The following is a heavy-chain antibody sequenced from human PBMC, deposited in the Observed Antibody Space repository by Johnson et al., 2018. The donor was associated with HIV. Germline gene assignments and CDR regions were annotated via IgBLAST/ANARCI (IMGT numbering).Heavy chain of an antibody. CDR3: AKGDGIVGGSDAFAI. Sequence: MLLVESGGGLVQPGGSLRLSCPASGFTLSTNYMSWVRQAPGKGLEWVSLLFSVGTTGYAASVKGRFTLSRDNAKNSLYLQMRSLRAEDTAVYYCAKGDGIVGGSDAFAIWGQGTMVTVSS. V-gene: IGHV3-66*01. J-gene: IGHJ3*02. D-gene: IGHD1-26*01. CDR1: GFTLSTNY. CDR2: LFSVGTT.